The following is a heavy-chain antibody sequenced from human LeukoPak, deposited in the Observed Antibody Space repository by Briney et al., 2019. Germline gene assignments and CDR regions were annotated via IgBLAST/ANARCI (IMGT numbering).Heavy chain of an antibody. V-gene: IGHV3-23*01. D-gene: IGHD4-17*01. J-gene: IGHJ4*02. CDR3: AKGPGSRHGD. CDR2: ISGSGANT. Sequence: PGGSLRLSCTVSGFTVSSNSMSWVRQAPGKGLEWVSGISGSGANTHYADSVKGRFTISRDNSKNTLYLQMISLRAEDTAIYYCAKGPGSRHGDWGQGTLVTVSS. CDR1: GFTVSSNS.